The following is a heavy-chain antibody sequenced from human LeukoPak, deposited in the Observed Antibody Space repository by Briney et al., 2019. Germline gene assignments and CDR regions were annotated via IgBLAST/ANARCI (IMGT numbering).Heavy chain of an antibody. J-gene: IGHJ4*02. CDR2: IKTDGNT. D-gene: IGHD1-1*01. Sequence: PGGSLRLSCAASGLTVSSNSMTWVRQAPGKGLEWVSIIKTDGNTAYADSVKGRFTISRDNSKNTLYLQMNSLRAEDTAVYYCARDLEPGEFDYWGQGTLVTVSS. V-gene: IGHV3-66*01. CDR3: ARDLEPGEFDY. CDR1: GLTVSSNS.